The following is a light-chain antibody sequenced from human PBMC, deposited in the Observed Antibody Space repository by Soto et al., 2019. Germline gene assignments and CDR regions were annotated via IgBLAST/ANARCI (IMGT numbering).Light chain of an antibody. CDR3: QQYKYWPPRFT. CDR2: GAS. CDR1: QSVSSK. V-gene: IGKV3-15*01. J-gene: IGKJ2*01. Sequence: EIVMTQSPATLSVSPGEKATLSCRASQSVSSKLAWYQQKPGQAPRILIYGASTRATGIPARFSGSGSGTEFTLIISSLQSEDFAVYYCQQYKYWPPRFTFGQGTKLEIK.